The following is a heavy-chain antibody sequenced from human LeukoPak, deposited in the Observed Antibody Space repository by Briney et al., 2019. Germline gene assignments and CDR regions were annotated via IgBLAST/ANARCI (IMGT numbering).Heavy chain of an antibody. V-gene: IGHV4-61*02. J-gene: IGHJ4*02. CDR2: IYTSGST. Sequence: SQTLSLTCTVSGGSISSGSYCWSWIRQPAGKGLEWIGRIYTSGSTNYNPSLKSRVTISVDTSKNQFSLKLSSVTAADTAVYYCARGATPRSSIAARYYYYFDYWGQGTLVTVSS. D-gene: IGHD6-6*01. CDR1: GGSISSGSYC. CDR3: ARGATPRSSIAARYYYYFDY.